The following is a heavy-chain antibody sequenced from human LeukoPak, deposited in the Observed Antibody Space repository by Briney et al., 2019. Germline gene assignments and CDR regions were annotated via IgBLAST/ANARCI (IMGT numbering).Heavy chain of an antibody. CDR1: GGSISSYY. Sequence: SETLSLTCTVSGGSISSYYWSWIRQPPGKGLEWIGYIYYSGTTYYTPSLKSRVTISVDTSRNQFSLQLTSVTAADTAVYYCARRGDYFDFWSGFDYWGQGTLVTVSS. D-gene: IGHD3-3*01. J-gene: IGHJ4*02. V-gene: IGHV4-59*12. CDR3: ARRGDYFDFWSGFDY. CDR2: IYYSGTT.